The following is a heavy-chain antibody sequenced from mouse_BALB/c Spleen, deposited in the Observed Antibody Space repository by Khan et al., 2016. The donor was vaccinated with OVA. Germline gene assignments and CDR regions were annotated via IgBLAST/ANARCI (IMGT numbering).Heavy chain of an antibody. Sequence: EVQLHESGPELVKPGASVKISCTASGYSFTGYFMHWVMQSHGKSLEWIGRINPHFGETFYNPKFVDKATLTVDASSSTAYLELRSLASEDSAVYYCARNYGSDFDYWGQGTTLTVSS. D-gene: IGHD1-1*01. CDR3: ARNYGSDFDY. V-gene: IGHV1-20*02. CDR1: GYSFTGYF. CDR2: INPHFGET. J-gene: IGHJ2*01.